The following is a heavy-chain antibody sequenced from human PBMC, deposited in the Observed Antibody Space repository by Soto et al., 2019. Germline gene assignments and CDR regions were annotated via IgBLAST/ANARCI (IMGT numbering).Heavy chain of an antibody. D-gene: IGHD2-2*01. J-gene: IGHJ3*02. CDR3: AREAGYCSRTSCYRRAFDT. Sequence: EVQLVESGGDLVQPGGSLSLSCAASGFTFSGHWMHWVRQVPGKGLEWVSRINTDGGSSAYADSVTGRFAISRDNAKNTLYLQMNGLRAEDTAVYYGAREAGYCSRTSCYRRAFDTWGQGTTVTVSS. V-gene: IGHV3-74*03. CDR2: INTDGGSS. CDR1: GFTFSGHW.